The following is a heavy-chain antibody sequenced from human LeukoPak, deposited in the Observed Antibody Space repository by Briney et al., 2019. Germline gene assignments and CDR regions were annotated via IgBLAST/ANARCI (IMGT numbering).Heavy chain of an antibody. J-gene: IGHJ4*02. CDR3: ARDRVAGIFDY. V-gene: IGHV3-21*01. Sequence: GGSPRLSCAASGFTFSSYSMNWVRQAPGKGLEWVSSISSSSSYIYYADSVKGRFTISRDNAKNSLYLQMNSLRAEDTAVYYCARDRVAGIFDYWGQGTLVTVSS. CDR2: ISSSSSYI. D-gene: IGHD6-19*01. CDR1: GFTFSSYS.